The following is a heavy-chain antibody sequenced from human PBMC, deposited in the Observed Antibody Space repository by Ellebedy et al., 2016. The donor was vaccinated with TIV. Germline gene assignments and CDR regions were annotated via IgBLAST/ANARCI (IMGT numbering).Heavy chain of an antibody. J-gene: IGHJ3*02. CDR2: ISSSSRTI. D-gene: IGHD6-13*01. CDR3: AAAAGAGDDAFDI. V-gene: IGHV3-48*01. CDR1: GFTFIIYS. Sequence: GGSLRLSXAASGFTFIIYSLNWVRQAPGKGPEWVSYISSSSRTIYYADSVKGRFTISRDNAKNSLYLQMNSLRAEDTAVYYCAAAAGAGDDAFDIWGQGTMVTVSS.